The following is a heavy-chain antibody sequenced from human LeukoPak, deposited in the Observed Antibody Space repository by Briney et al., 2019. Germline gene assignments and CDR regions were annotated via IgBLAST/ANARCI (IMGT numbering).Heavy chain of an antibody. CDR3: AKDEAQYFQH. Sequence: GGSLRLSCAASGFTFSNYGMHWVRQAPGKGLEWVAFIRNDDGSNKYYADSVKGRFTISRDNSKNTVHLQMNSLRVEDTAVYYCAKDEAQYFQHWGQGTLVTVSA. V-gene: IGHV3-30*02. CDR2: IRNDDGSNK. J-gene: IGHJ1*01. CDR1: GFTFSNYG.